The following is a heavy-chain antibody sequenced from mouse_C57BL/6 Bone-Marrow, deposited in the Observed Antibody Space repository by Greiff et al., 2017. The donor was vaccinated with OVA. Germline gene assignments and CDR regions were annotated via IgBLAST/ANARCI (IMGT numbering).Heavy chain of an antibody. Sequence: QVTLKESGPGILQPSQTLSLTCSFSGFSLSTFGMGVGWIRQPSGKGLEWLAHIWWDDDKYYNPALKSRLPISTATSKNQVFLRIANVDTAATANYYCTRYDGYYDYWGQGTTLTVSS. CDR1: GFSLSTFGMG. CDR3: TRYDGYYDY. V-gene: IGHV8-8*01. CDR2: IWWDDDK. D-gene: IGHD2-3*01. J-gene: IGHJ2*01.